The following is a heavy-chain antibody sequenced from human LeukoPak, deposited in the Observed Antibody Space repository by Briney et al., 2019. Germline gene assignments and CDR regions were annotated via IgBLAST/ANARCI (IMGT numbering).Heavy chain of an antibody. CDR1: GFIFSDFY. CDR2: ISPDGSYT. D-gene: IGHD3-3*01. Sequence: NPGGSLRLSCAGSGFIFSDFYINWIRQSPGKGLEWLAYISPDGSYTSYGDSVKGRFVISRDNARNSLSLQMNNLRVEDTAVYFCVRARFTTFVYYWGQGTLVTVSS. CDR3: VRARFTTFVYY. V-gene: IGHV3-11*05. J-gene: IGHJ4*02.